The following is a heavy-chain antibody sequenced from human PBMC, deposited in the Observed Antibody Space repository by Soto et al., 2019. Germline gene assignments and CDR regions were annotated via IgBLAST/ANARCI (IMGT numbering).Heavy chain of an antibody. J-gene: IGHJ6*02. Sequence: RGESLKISCKGSGYSFTSYWIGWVRQMPGKGLEWMGIIYPGDSDTRYSPSFQGQVTISADKSISTAYLQWSSLKASDTAMYYCARRTYYYDSSGPPSYYYGMDVWGQGTTVTVSS. CDR1: GYSFTSYW. CDR2: IYPGDSDT. D-gene: IGHD3-22*01. V-gene: IGHV5-51*01. CDR3: ARRTYYYDSSGPPSYYYGMDV.